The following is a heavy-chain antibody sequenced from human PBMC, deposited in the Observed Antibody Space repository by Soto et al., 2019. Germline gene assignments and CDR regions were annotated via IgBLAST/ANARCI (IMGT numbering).Heavy chain of an antibody. CDR3: ARVHCSSTRCTGGNFDY. Sequence: QVQLVQSGAEVKKPGASVKGACKASGYTFTSYYIQWVRQAPGQGLEWMGIINPSGGSTSYAQKSQGRVTMTRDTSTSTVDMELSTPSSEDTAVYYCARVHCSSTRCTGGNFDYGCRGTLVTVS. CDR1: GYTFTSYY. J-gene: IGHJ4*02. V-gene: IGHV1-46*01. CDR2: INPSGGST. D-gene: IGHD2-2*01.